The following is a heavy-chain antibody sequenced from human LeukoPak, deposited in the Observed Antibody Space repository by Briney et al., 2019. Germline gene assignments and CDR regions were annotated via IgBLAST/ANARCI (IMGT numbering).Heavy chain of an antibody. CDR2: INQDGSGK. Sequence: GGSLRLSCAASGFTFSSYWMNWVRQAPGKGLERVANINQDGSGKYYLDSVKGRFTISRDNAKNSVYLQMNSLRAEDTAVYYCVRHVLRDGYWGQGTLVTVSS. CDR3: VRHVLRDGY. D-gene: IGHD5-24*01. V-gene: IGHV3-7*01. CDR1: GFTFSSYW. J-gene: IGHJ4*02.